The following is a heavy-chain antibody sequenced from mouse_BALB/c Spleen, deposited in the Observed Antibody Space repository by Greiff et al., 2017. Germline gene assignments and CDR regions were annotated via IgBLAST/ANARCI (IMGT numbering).Heavy chain of an antibody. J-gene: IGHJ4*01. D-gene: IGHD2-4*01. CDR1: GYTFTDYN. Sequence: VQLQQSGPELVKPGASVKISCKASGYTFTDYNMHWVKQSHGKSLEWIGYIYPYNGGTGYNQKFKSKATLTVDNSSSTAYMELRSLTSEDSAVYYCASSYDYEDYDAMDYWGQGTAVTVSS. CDR3: ASSYDYEDYDAMDY. V-gene: IGHV1S29*02. CDR2: IYPYNGGT.